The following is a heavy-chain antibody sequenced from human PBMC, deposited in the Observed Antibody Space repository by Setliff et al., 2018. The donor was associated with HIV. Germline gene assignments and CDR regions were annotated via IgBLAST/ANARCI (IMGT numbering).Heavy chain of an antibody. Sequence: GGSLRLSCAASGFTFSSRWMTWVRQAPGKGLEWVANIKQDGSENYFVDSVKGRFTTSRDNSKNTLYLQMNSLRAEDTAVYYCAREAVDDYARYFDYWGQGTLVTVSS. CDR3: AREAVDDYARYFDY. CDR2: IKQDGSEN. J-gene: IGHJ4*02. V-gene: IGHV3-7*01. D-gene: IGHD4-17*01. CDR1: GFTFSSRW.